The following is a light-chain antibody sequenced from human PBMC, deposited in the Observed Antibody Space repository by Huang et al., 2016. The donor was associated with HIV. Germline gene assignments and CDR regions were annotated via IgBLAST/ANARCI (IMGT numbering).Light chain of an antibody. Sequence: DIRLTQSPSSLSASVGDSVTITCRATQDISTSLNWFQQKPGQAPKLLILAASTLQSGVPSRFIGSGSGSDFTLTITSLQPEDFATYSCQQSYTTPRVTFGPGTKVDV. CDR3: QQSYTTPRVT. J-gene: IGKJ3*01. CDR2: AAS. CDR1: QDISTS. V-gene: IGKV1-39*01.